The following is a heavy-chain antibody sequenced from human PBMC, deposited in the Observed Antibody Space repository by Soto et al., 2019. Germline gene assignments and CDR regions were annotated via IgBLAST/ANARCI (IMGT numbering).Heavy chain of an antibody. V-gene: IGHV3-21*01. J-gene: IGHJ4*02. CDR1: GFTLSSYS. Sequence: EVQLVESGGGLVKPGGSLRVSCAASGFTLSSYSMNWVRQAPGKGLEWVSSISSSSSYIYYADSVKGRFTISRDNAKNSLYLQMNSLRAEDTAVYYCARDWGGEGTFDYWGQGTLVTVSS. D-gene: IGHD3-16*01. CDR3: ARDWGGEGTFDY. CDR2: ISSSSSYI.